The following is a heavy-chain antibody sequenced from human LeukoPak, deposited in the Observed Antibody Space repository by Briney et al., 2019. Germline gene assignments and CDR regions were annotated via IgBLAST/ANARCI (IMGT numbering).Heavy chain of an antibody. CDR2: IRYDGSNK. V-gene: IGHV3-30*02. CDR1: GFTFSSYG. Sequence: LAGGSLRLSCAASGFTFSSYGRHWVRQAPDKGLKWVAFIRYDGSNKHYADSVKGRFTISRDNSKNTLYLQMNSLRADDTAVYYCAKGYWSGYSFDNWFDPWGQGTLVTVSS. D-gene: IGHD3-3*01. CDR3: AKGYWSGYSFDNWFDP. J-gene: IGHJ5*02.